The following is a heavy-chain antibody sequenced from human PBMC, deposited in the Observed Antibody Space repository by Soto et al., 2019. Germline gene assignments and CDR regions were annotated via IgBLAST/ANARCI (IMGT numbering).Heavy chain of an antibody. V-gene: IGHV3-7*01. CDR1: GFAFSSYW. D-gene: IGHD6-13*01. Sequence: GGSRRCSCAASGFAFSSYWMSWVRQAPGKGLEWVANIKQDGSEKYYVDSVKGRFTISRDNAKNSLYLQMNSLRAEDTAVYYCATVPSVWYPSPHYYSYGMDVWGQGTTVTVPS. CDR2: IKQDGSEK. CDR3: ATVPSVWYPSPHYYSYGMDV. J-gene: IGHJ6*02.